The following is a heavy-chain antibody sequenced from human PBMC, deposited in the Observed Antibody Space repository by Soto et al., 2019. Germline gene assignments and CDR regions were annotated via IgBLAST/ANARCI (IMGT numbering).Heavy chain of an antibody. CDR2: ILNDGSNR. D-gene: IGHD3-10*01. CDR3: ARDDEYSGNGMDV. CDR1: GFTFSNYG. V-gene: IGHV3-33*01. J-gene: IGHJ6*02. Sequence: QVQLVESGGGVVQPGRSLRLSCAASGFTFSNYGMHWVRQAPGKGLEWVAVILNDGSNRYHADSVQDRFPISRDNSKNPLYLQRNSLRAEDTAVYYCARDDEYSGNGMDVWGQGTTVTGS.